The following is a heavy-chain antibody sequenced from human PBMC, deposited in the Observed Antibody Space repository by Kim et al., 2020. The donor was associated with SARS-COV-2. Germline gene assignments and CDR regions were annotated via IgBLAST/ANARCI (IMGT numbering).Heavy chain of an antibody. J-gene: IGHJ2*01. Sequence: GGSLRLSCAASGFTFSSYGMHWVRQAPGKGLEWVAVIWYDGSNKYYADSVKGRFTISRDNSKNTLYLQMNSLRAEDTAVYYCARDPDLIAARGWYFDLWGRGTLVTVSS. CDR3: ARDPDLIAARGWYFDL. CDR2: IWYDGSNK. CDR1: GFTFSSYG. D-gene: IGHD6-6*01. V-gene: IGHV3-33*01.